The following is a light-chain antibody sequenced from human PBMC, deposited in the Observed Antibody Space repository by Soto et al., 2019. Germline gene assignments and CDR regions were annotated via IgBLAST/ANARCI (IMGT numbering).Light chain of an antibody. Sequence: EIVMTQSPATLSVSLGERVTLSCRASQSVSSYLAWYQQKPCQAPRLLISDASTRATDIPDRFSGSGSGTDFTLTISSLQSTDLAVYYCLQYSTWPPLYTFGQGTKLEIQ. V-gene: IGKV3-15*01. J-gene: IGKJ2*01. CDR2: DAS. CDR1: QSVSSY. CDR3: LQYSTWPPLYT.